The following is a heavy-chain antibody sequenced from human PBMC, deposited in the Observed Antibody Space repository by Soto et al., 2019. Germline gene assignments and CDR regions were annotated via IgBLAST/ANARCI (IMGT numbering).Heavy chain of an antibody. D-gene: IGHD3-10*01. CDR2: INPDGSQK. J-gene: IGHJ4*02. CDR1: GIVFDTDL. Sequence: PRGALRLSSTNPGIVFDTDLMNLGRLAPGRGLEWVANINPDGSQKYYVDSVKGRFTISRDYAKTSVCLQMNSLRVEDTALYYCTSVSRSDDKVFWGQGTLVTVSS. V-gene: IGHV3-7*05. CDR3: TSVSRSDDKVF.